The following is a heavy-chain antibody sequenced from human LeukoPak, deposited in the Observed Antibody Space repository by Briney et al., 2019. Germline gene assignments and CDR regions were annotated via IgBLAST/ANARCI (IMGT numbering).Heavy chain of an antibody. CDR3: TTDRDYAFDY. CDR1: GFTFSSYA. CDR2: ISGSGGST. J-gene: IGHJ4*02. V-gene: IGHV3-23*01. Sequence: PGGSLRLSCAASGFTFSSYAMSWVRQAPGKGLEWVSAISGSGGSTYYAAPVKGRFTISRDDSKNTLYLQMNSLKTEDTAVYYCTTDRDYAFDYWGQGTLVTVSS. D-gene: IGHD4-17*01.